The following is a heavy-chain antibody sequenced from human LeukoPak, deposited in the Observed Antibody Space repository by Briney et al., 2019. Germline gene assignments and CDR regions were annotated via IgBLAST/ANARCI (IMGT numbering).Heavy chain of an antibody. Sequence: ASVKVSCKASGYTFTGYYMHWVRQAPGQGLEWMGWINPNSGGTNYAQKFQGRVTMTRDTSISTAYMELSRLRSDDTAVYYCASLLTAGGYYYMDVWGKGTTVTVSS. D-gene: IGHD1-14*01. J-gene: IGHJ6*03. CDR3: ASLLTAGGYYYMDV. CDR2: INPNSGGT. CDR1: GYTFTGYY. V-gene: IGHV1-2*02.